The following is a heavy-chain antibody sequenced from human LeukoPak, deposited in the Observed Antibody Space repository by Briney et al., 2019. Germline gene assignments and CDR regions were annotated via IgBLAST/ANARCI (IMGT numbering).Heavy chain of an antibody. J-gene: IGHJ3*02. CDR3: ARGRVTATDGFDI. V-gene: IGHV1-2*02. Sequence: ASVKVSCKASGYTFTGYYMHWVRQAPGQGLEWMGWINPNSGVTNYAQKFQGRVTMTRDTSTSTVYMELSSLRSEDTAVYYCARGRVTATDGFDIWGQGTTVIVSS. CDR2: INPNSGVT. D-gene: IGHD2-21*02. CDR1: GYTFTGYY.